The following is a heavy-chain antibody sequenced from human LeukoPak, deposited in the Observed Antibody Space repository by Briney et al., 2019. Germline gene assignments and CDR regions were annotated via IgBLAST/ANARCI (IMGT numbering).Heavy chain of an antibody. CDR3: AKDPTYYYDSSGYPPDY. D-gene: IGHD3-22*01. CDR1: GFTFNNYA. J-gene: IGHJ4*02. Sequence: GGSLRLSCAASGFTFNNYAMSWVRQAPGKGLEWVSVISGSGGNTHYADSVKGRFTISRDISKNALYLQMNSLRAEDTAVYYCAKDPTYYYDSSGYPPDYWDQGTLVTVSS. V-gene: IGHV3-23*01. CDR2: ISGSGGNT.